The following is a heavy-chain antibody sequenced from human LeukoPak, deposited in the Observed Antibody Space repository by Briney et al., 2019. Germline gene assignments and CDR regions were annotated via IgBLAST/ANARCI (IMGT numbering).Heavy chain of an antibody. J-gene: IGHJ4*02. Sequence: GRSLRLSCAASGFTFSSYAMHWVRQAPGKGLEWVAVISYDGSNKYYADSVKGRFTISRDNSKNTLYLQMNSLRAEDTAVYYCAMGAIVATIDYWGQGTLVTVSS. CDR1: GFTFSSYA. CDR3: AMGAIVATIDY. V-gene: IGHV3-30-3*01. CDR2: ISYDGSNK. D-gene: IGHD5-12*01.